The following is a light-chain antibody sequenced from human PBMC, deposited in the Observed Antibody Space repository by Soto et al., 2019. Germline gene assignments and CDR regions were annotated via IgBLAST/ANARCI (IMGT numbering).Light chain of an antibody. Sequence: ETVMTQSPGTLSVSLGERATLACRASQSVSSDLAWYHQKPGQAPRLLIYGASTRATGIPARFSGSGSGTDFTLTISRLEPEDFAVYYCQQYGSSGTFGQGTKVDIK. V-gene: IGKV3-20*01. J-gene: IGKJ1*01. CDR2: GAS. CDR1: QSVSSD. CDR3: QQYGSSGT.